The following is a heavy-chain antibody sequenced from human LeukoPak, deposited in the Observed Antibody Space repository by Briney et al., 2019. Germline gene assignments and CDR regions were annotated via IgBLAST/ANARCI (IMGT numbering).Heavy chain of an antibody. CDR3: ATAGLAARRYFNY. Sequence: PSETLSLTCSVSGGSITTYYWGWIRQPPGRGLEWIGYINYSGSTNNNPSLKSRVTMSVDTSKNQLSLKLSSVTAAHTAVYYCATAGLAARRYFNYWGQGTLVTVSS. CDR2: INYSGST. V-gene: IGHV4-59*08. J-gene: IGHJ4*02. CDR1: GGSITTYY. D-gene: IGHD6-6*01.